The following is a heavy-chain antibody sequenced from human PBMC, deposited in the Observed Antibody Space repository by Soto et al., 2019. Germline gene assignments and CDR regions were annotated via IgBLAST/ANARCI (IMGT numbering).Heavy chain of an antibody. J-gene: IGHJ3*01. CDR1: GGSISSYY. CDR2: IYYSGST. V-gene: IGHV4-59*01. Sequence: SETLSLTCTVSGGSISSYYWSWIRQPPGKGLEWIGYIYYSGSTNYNPSLKSRVTISVDTSKNQFSLKLSSVTAADTAVYYCASGGKYCSGGSCYSENYYTSWGQGTMVTVSS. D-gene: IGHD2-15*01. CDR3: ASGGKYCSGGSCYSENYYTS.